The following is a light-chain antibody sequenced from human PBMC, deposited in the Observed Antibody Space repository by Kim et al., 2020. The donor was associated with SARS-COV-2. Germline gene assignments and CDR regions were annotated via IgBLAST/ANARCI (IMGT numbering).Light chain of an antibody. J-gene: IGLJ2*01. CDR3: ATWDDSLSGVV. CDR1: SSNIGSNY. CDR2: NNN. V-gene: IGLV1-47*01. Sequence: QSVLTQPPSVSATPGQRVTISCSGSSSNIGSNYVYWYQQLPGTAPKLLIYNNNPRPSGVPDRFSGSKSGTSASLAISGLQSEDEAAYYCATWDDSLSGVVFGGGTQLTVL.